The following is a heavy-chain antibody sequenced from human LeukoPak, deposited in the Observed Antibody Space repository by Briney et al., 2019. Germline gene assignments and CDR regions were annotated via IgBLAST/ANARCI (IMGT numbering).Heavy chain of an antibody. CDR1: GYTFTGYY. Sequence: ASVKVSCKASGYTFTGYYMHWVRQAPGQGLEWMGWINPNSGGTNYAQKFQGRVTMTRDTSTSTAYMELSRLRSADTAVYYCARAGWLQLLGDAFDIWGQGTMVTVSS. J-gene: IGHJ3*02. CDR2: INPNSGGT. D-gene: IGHD5-24*01. V-gene: IGHV1-2*02. CDR3: ARAGWLQLLGDAFDI.